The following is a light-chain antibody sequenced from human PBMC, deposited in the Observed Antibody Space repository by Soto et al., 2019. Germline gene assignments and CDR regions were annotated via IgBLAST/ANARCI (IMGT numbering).Light chain of an antibody. Sequence: EIQMTQSPSTLSASVGDRVTITCRASQSISNWLAWYQQKPGKAPKLLIYMASTLESGAPSRFSGSASGTEFTLTISSLQPDDFATYYCQQHNSYPATFGQGTKVEIK. V-gene: IGKV1-5*03. CDR3: QQHNSYPAT. CDR1: QSISNW. CDR2: MAS. J-gene: IGKJ1*01.